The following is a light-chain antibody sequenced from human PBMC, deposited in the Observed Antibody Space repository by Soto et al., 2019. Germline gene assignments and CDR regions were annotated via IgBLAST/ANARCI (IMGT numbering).Light chain of an antibody. CDR1: ISDVGGYDY. V-gene: IGLV2-14*01. J-gene: IGLJ1*01. CDR3: SSYSISTAYL. Sequence: QPVGPQPGSVCGIPEQWITIAWSGTISDVGGYDYVYLYQLHPGKAPKLRVXEXXNRPSGVSYRFSGSKSGNTASLTISGLQAEDEADYFCSSYSISTAYLFGTGTKVTVL. CDR2: EXX.